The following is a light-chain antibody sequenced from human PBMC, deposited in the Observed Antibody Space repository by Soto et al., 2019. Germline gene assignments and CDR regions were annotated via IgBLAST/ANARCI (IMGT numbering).Light chain of an antibody. V-gene: IGLV1-40*01. CDR1: SSNIGAGND. Sequence: QSVLTQPPSVSGSPGQRVTISCTGSSSNIGAGNDVHWYQHLPGTAPKLLIYGNSNRPSGVPDRFSGSKSGTSASLAITGLQAEDEADYYCQSYDSSLIGSWVFGGGTKLTVL. J-gene: IGLJ3*02. CDR3: QSYDSSLIGSWV. CDR2: GNS.